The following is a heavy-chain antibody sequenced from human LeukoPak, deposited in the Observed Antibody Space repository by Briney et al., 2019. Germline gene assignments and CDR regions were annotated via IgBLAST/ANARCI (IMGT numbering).Heavy chain of an antibody. CDR3: ARPPPDSSGWHYFDY. V-gene: IGHV1-18*01. D-gene: IGHD6-19*01. CDR2: ISAYNDKT. Sequence: GASVKVSCKASGYTFTSYGISWVRQAPGQGLERMGWISAYNDKTNYAQNLQGRVTMTTETSTSTAYMELRSLRSDDTAVYYCARPPPDSSGWHYFDYWGQGTLVTVSS. J-gene: IGHJ4*02. CDR1: GYTFTSYG.